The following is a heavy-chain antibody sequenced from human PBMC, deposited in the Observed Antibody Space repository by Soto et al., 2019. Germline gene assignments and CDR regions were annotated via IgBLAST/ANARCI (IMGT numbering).Heavy chain of an antibody. Sequence: ASVKVSCKVSGYTLTELSMHWVRQAPGKGLEWMGGFDPEDGETIYAQKFQGRVTMTEDTSTDTAYMELSSLRSEDTAVYYCATGVGGVITTIFRYYYYGTDVWGQGTTVTVSS. J-gene: IGHJ6*02. V-gene: IGHV1-24*01. CDR1: GYTLTELS. CDR3: ATGVGGVITTIFRYYYYGTDV. D-gene: IGHD3-22*01. CDR2: FDPEDGET.